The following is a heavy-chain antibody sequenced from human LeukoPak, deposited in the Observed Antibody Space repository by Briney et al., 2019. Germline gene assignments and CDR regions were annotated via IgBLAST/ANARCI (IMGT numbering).Heavy chain of an antibody. CDR1: GFTFSSYA. Sequence: GSLRLSCAASGFTFSSYAMSWVRQAPGKGLEWVSALSGSGGSTNYADSVQGRFTISRDNSKNTLYLQMKSLRAEDTAVYYCAKGGGYEAQYYYYYLDVWGKGTTVTISS. D-gene: IGHD5-12*01. CDR3: AKGGGYEAQYYYYYLDV. CDR2: LSGSGGST. J-gene: IGHJ6*03. V-gene: IGHV3-23*01.